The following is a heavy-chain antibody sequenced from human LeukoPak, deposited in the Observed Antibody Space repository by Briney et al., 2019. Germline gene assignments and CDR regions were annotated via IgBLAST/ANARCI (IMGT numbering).Heavy chain of an antibody. CDR2: ISSSSSYI. Sequence: PGGSLRLSCAASGFTSSSYGMNWVRQAPGKGLEWVSSISSSSSYIYYADSVKGRFTISRDNAKNSLYLQMNSLRAEDTAVYYCARDGGYSGPGDYWGQGTLVTVSS. CDR1: GFTSSSYG. V-gene: IGHV3-21*01. D-gene: IGHD5-12*01. CDR3: ARDGGYSGPGDY. J-gene: IGHJ4*02.